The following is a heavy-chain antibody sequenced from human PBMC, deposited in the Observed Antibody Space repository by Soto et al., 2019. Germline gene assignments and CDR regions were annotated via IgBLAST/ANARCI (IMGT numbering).Heavy chain of an antibody. D-gene: IGHD2-2*01. Sequence: GGSLRLSCAASGFTFSSYGMHWVRQAPGKGLEWVAVIWYDGSNKYYADSVKGRFTISRDNSKNTLYLQMNSLRAEDTAVYYCARTPDCSSTSCFSYYFDYWGQGTLVTVSS. CDR1: GFTFSSYG. CDR3: ARTPDCSSTSCFSYYFDY. CDR2: IWYDGSNK. V-gene: IGHV3-33*01. J-gene: IGHJ4*02.